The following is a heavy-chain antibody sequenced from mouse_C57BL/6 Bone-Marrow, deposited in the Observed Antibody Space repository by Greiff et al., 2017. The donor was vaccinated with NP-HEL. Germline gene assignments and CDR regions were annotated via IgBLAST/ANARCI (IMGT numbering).Heavy chain of an antibody. CDR3: ARPHYYCSSSAWFAY. Sequence: EVHLVESGGGLVQPGESLKLSCESNEYEFPSHDMSWVRKTPEKRLELVAAINSDGGSTYYPDTMERRFIISRDNTKKTLYLQMSSLRSEDTALYYCARPHYYCSSSAWFAYWGQGTLVTVSA. CDR1: EYEFPSHD. V-gene: IGHV5-2*01. D-gene: IGHD1-1*01. CDR2: INSDGGST. J-gene: IGHJ3*01.